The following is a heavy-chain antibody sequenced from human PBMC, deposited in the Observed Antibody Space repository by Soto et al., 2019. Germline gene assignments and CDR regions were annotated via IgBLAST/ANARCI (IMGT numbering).Heavy chain of an antibody. Sequence: PSETLSLTCAVYGGSFSGYYWSWIRQPPGKGLEWIGEINHSGSTNYNPSLKSRVTISVDTSKNQFSLKLSSVTAADTAVYYCARESYYCSGGSCPIYFDYWGQGTLVTVSS. CDR3: ARESYYCSGGSCPIYFDY. D-gene: IGHD2-15*01. CDR2: INHSGST. CDR1: GGSFSGYY. V-gene: IGHV4-34*01. J-gene: IGHJ4*02.